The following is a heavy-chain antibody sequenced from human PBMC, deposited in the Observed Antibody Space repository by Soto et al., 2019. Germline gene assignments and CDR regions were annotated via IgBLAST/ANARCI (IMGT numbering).Heavy chain of an antibody. Sequence: EVQLLESGGDLVQPGGSLRLSCAASGFTFSNYDMSWVRQAPGKGMEWVSSVSSSGSSTYYADSVKGRFTISRDNSKNTLYRQMSGLGAADTAVYHCARRDCGSGRNCEFGAPAFAYWGQGNLVTVTS. V-gene: IGHV3-23*01. CDR3: ARRDCGSGRNCEFGAPAFAY. J-gene: IGHJ4*02. CDR1: GFTFSNYD. CDR2: VSSSGSST. D-gene: IGHD2-21*01.